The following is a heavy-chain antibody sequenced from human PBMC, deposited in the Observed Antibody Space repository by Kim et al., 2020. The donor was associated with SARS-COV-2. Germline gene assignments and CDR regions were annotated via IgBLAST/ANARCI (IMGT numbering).Heavy chain of an antibody. CDR3: ATGGGWVPDY. D-gene: IGHD1-26*01. CDR2: IHSSGST. J-gene: IGHJ4*02. V-gene: IGHV4-59*02. CDR1: GASVTNDY. Sequence: SETLSLTCTGSGASVTNDYCNWIRQSPGKGLEFIGHIHSSGSTNYSPSLKSRVSISIDTSKNQFSLRLISVSPADTAVYYCATGGGWVPDYWGQGILVTVSS.